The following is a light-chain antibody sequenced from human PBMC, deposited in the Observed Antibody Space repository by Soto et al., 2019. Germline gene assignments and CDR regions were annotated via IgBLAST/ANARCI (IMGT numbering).Light chain of an antibody. CDR3: LSYAGSTNYV. CDR1: SRDVGGNNY. V-gene: IGLV2-8*01. CDR2: EVS. Sequence: QSFLTQPPSASGSPGQSVSIPCTGTSRDVGGNNYVSWYQQHPGKAPKLMIYEVSKRPSGVPDRFSGSKSGNTASLTVSGLQAEDEADYFCLSYAGSTNYVFGTGTKVTVL. J-gene: IGLJ1*01.